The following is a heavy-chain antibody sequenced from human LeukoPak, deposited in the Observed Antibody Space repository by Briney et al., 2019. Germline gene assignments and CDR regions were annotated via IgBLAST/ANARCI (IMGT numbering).Heavy chain of an antibody. J-gene: IGHJ5*02. CDR3: AKWYGVYSSSWYWFDP. D-gene: IGHD6-13*01. V-gene: IGHV3-11*01. Sequence: GGSLRLSCAASGFTFSDYYMSWIRQAPGKGLEWVSYISSSGSTIYYADSVKGRFTISRDNSKNTLYLQMNSLRAEDTAVYYCAKWYGVYSSSWYWFDPWGQGTLVTVSS. CDR2: ISSSGSTI. CDR1: GFTFSDYY.